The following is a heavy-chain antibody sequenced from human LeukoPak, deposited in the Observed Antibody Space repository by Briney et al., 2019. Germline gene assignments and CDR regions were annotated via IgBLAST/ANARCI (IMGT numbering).Heavy chain of an antibody. CDR1: GYSFSKYW. CDR2: ISPDDSEI. D-gene: IGHD1-26*01. CDR3: ARHEGSGSYYSY. V-gene: IGHV5-51*01. J-gene: IGHJ4*02. Sequence: PGGSLRLSCEGSGYSFSKYWIAWVRQMPGRGLEWMGIISPDDSEIRYSPSFRGQVTISADKSTSTAHLQWSRLKASDTAIYYCARHEGSGSYYSYWGQGTLVTVSS.